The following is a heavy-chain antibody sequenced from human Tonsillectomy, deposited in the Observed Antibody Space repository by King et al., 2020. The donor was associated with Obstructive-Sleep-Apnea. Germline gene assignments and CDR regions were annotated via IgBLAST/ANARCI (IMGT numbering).Heavy chain of an antibody. CDR1: GGSISSGGHY. CDR2: IYYSGST. Sequence: VQLQESGPGLVKPSQTLSLTCTVSGGSISSGGHYWSWIRQHPGKGLEWIGYIYYSGSTYYNPSLESRVTMSVDTSKNQFSLKLSSVTAADTAVYYCARGEETYYSDYWGQGTLVTVSS. CDR3: ARGEETYYSDY. V-gene: IGHV4-31*03. J-gene: IGHJ4*02.